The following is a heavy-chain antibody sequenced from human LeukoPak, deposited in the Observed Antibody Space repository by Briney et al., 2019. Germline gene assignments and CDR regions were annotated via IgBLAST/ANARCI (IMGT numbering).Heavy chain of an antibody. CDR2: IQHDGISK. Sequence: GGSLRLSCAASGFIFSTYAMHWVRQAPGKGLEWVAFIQHDGISKYYAESVKGRFTISRDNSKNTLYLQMNSLRAEDTAVYYCAKVGFNYYDSSGSYFHYFYYYMDVWGKGTTVTISS. CDR1: GFIFSTYA. D-gene: IGHD3-22*01. CDR3: AKVGFNYYDSSGSYFHYFYYYMDV. J-gene: IGHJ6*03. V-gene: IGHV3-30*02.